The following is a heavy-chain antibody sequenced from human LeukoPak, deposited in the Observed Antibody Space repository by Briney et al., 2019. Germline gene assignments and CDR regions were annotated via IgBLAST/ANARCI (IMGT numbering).Heavy chain of an antibody. CDR1: GFTFSTYT. CDR2: IVGSNGKT. V-gene: IGHV3-23*01. D-gene: IGHD5-24*01. CDR3: AKDYRPDGYNDLDY. J-gene: IGHJ4*02. Sequence: GGSLRLSCAASGFTFSTYTMHWVRQAPGKGLDWVSGIVGSNGKTYYADSVKGRFTISRDNSRNTLYLQMNSLRAEDTAVYFCAKDYRPDGYNDLDYWGQGTQVTVSS.